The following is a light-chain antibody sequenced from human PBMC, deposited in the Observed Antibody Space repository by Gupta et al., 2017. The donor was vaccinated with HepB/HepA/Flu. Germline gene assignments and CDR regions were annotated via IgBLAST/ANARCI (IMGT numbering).Light chain of an antibody. CDR3: GTWDSSLSAVV. V-gene: IGLV1-51*02. CDR1: SSNIGNNY. Sequence: QSVFTQPPSASAAPGQKVTISCSGSSSNIGNNYVSWYQQLPGTAPKLLIYENNKRPSGISDRFSGSKSGTSATLGITGLQTGDEADYYCGTWDSSLSAVVFGGGIKLTVL. CDR2: ENN. J-gene: IGLJ2*01.